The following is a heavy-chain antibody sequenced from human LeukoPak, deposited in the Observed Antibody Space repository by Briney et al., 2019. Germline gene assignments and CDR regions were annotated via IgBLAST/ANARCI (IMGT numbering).Heavy chain of an antibody. CDR2: IIPILGVA. D-gene: IGHD4-11*01. Sequence: GASVKVSCKASGYTFTSYAISWVRQAPGQGLEWMGRIIPILGVANYAQKFQGRVTITADKSTSTAYMELSSLRSEDTAVYYCARETLMTTVTSYYFDYWGQGTLVTVSS. CDR1: GYTFTSYA. CDR3: ARETLMTTVTSYYFDY. J-gene: IGHJ4*02. V-gene: IGHV1-69*04.